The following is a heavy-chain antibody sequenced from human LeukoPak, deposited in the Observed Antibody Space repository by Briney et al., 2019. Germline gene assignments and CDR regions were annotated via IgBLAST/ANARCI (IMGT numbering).Heavy chain of an antibody. Sequence: SETLSLTCTVSDGSISSYYWSWIRQPPGKGLEWIGHIYDSGSTNYNPSLKSRVTISVDTSKNQFSLKLSSVTAADTAVYYCAREFSWSGFFDYWGQGTMVTVSS. D-gene: IGHD3-3*01. CDR3: AREFSWSGFFDY. V-gene: IGHV4-59*01. J-gene: IGHJ3*01. CDR2: IYDSGST. CDR1: DGSISSYY.